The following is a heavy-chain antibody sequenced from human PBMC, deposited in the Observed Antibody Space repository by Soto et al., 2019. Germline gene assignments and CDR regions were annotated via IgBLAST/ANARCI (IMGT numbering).Heavy chain of an antibody. Sequence: SVKVSCKASGGTFSSYSISWVRQAPGQGLEWMGGIIPIFGTANYAQKFQGRVTITADESTSTAYMELSSLRSEDTAVYYCARSDYDILTGPIDYWGQGTLVTVSS. D-gene: IGHD3-9*01. CDR2: IIPIFGTA. CDR1: GGTFSSYS. V-gene: IGHV1-69*13. J-gene: IGHJ4*02. CDR3: ARSDYDILTGPIDY.